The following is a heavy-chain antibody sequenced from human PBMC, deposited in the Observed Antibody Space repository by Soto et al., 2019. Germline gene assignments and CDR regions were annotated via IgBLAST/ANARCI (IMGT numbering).Heavy chain of an antibody. CDR1: GYTFTSYG. J-gene: IGHJ6*02. Sequence: QVQLVQSGAEVKKPGASVKVSCKASGYTFTSYGISWVRQAPGQGLEWMGWISAYNGNTNYAQKLQGRVTMTTDTSTSTASMELRSLRSDDTAVYYCARPSPLGCGGDCYSGGYYYYGMDVWGQGTTVTVSS. V-gene: IGHV1-18*01. CDR3: ARPSPLGCGGDCYSGGYYYYGMDV. D-gene: IGHD2-21*02. CDR2: ISAYNGNT.